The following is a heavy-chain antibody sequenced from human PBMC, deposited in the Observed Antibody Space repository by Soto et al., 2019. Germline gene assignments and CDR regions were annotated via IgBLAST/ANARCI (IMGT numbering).Heavy chain of an antibody. Sequence: SETLSLTCAVYGGSFSGYYWSWIRQPPGKGLEWNGEINHSGSTNYNPSLKSRVTISVDTSKNLFSLKLSSVTAADTVVYYCAGDHPSGIAAAGTSWFDPWGQGTLVTVSS. CDR1: GGSFSGYY. J-gene: IGHJ5*02. CDR3: AGDHPSGIAAAGTSWFDP. V-gene: IGHV4-34*01. CDR2: INHSGST. D-gene: IGHD6-13*01.